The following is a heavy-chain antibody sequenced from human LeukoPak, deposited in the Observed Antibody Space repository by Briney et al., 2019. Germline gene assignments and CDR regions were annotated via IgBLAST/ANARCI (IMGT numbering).Heavy chain of an antibody. V-gene: IGHV3-43*01. D-gene: IGHD3-10*02. CDR2: AGWAGGTT. Sequence: PGGSLRLSCATSGFTFDRYTIHWVRQAPGKGLEWVSLAGWAGGTTYYSDSVRGRFTISRDSGKNSVYPQMNSLTTDDTAFYFCAKELDTMFFDYWGQGALVTVSS. CDR3: AKELDTMFFDY. CDR1: GFTFDRYT. J-gene: IGHJ4*02.